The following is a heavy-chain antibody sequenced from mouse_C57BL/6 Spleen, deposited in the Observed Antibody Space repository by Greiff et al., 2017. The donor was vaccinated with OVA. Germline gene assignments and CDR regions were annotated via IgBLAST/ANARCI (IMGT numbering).Heavy chain of an antibody. CDR1: GFTFSDYY. CDR2: ISNGGGST. D-gene: IGHD1-1*01. V-gene: IGHV5-12*01. J-gene: IGHJ3*01. CDR3: ARHYYGSSFAY. Sequence: EVQRVESGGGLVQPGGSLKLSCAASGFTFSDYYMYWVRQTPEKRLEWVAYISNGGGSTYYPDTVKGRFTISRDNAKNTLYLQMSRLKSEDTAMYYCARHYYGSSFAYWGQGTLVTVSA.